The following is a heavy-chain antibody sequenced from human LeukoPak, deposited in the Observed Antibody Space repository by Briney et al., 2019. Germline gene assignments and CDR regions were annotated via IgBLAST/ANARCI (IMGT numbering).Heavy chain of an antibody. Sequence: SEILSLTCTVSGGSVSSGGYYWSWIRQPPGKGLEWLGYIYYSGSTNYNPSLKSRVTISVDTSKNQFSLKLSSVTAADTAVYYCARDYPFRNDYYGMDVWGQGTTVTVSS. CDR2: IYYSGST. CDR1: GGSVSSGGYY. D-gene: IGHD3-16*01. V-gene: IGHV4-61*08. CDR3: ARDYPFRNDYYGMDV. J-gene: IGHJ6*02.